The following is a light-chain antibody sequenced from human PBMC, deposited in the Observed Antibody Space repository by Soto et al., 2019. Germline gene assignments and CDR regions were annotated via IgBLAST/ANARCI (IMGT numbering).Light chain of an antibody. Sequence: EIVMTQSPATLSVSPGERVTLSCRASQSVSRNLAWYQQIPGQAPRLLIYGASTRATGIPARFSGSGSGTEFTLTISLLQSEDFAVYYCQQYHNWPPLAFGGGTKVEIK. CDR1: QSVSRN. CDR2: GAS. CDR3: QQYHNWPPLA. V-gene: IGKV3-15*01. J-gene: IGKJ4*01.